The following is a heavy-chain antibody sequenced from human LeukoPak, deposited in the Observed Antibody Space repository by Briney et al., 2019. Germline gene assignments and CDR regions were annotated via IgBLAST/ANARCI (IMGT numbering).Heavy chain of an antibody. Sequence: GGSLRLSCAASGFTFSSYAMHWVRQAPGKGLEWVAVISYDGSNKYYADSVKGRFTISRDNSKNTLYLQMNSLRAEDTAVYYCARALEHYYGSGSPSRVYYYYGMDVWGQGTTVTVSS. D-gene: IGHD3-10*01. V-gene: IGHV3-30-3*01. CDR3: ARALEHYYGSGSPSRVYYYYGMDV. J-gene: IGHJ6*02. CDR1: GFTFSSYA. CDR2: ISYDGSNK.